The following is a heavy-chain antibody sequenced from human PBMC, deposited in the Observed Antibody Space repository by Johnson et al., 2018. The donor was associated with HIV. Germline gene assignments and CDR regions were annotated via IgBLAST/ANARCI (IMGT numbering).Heavy chain of an antibody. CDR2: IKQDGSEK. Sequence: MQLVESGGGVVQPGRSLRLSCAASGFTFSSYWMSWVRQAPGKGLEWVANIKQDGSEKYYVDSVKGRFTISRDNAKNSLYLQMNSLRAEDTALYYCAKPLHSGSYWAAFDIWGQGTMVTVSS. D-gene: IGHD1-26*01. J-gene: IGHJ3*02. CDR3: AKPLHSGSYWAAFDI. V-gene: IGHV3-7*05. CDR1: GFTFSSYW.